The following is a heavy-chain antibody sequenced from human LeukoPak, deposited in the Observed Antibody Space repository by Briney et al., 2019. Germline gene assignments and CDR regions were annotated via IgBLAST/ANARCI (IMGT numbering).Heavy chain of an antibody. CDR3: ARSYYDFWSGFYSDF. J-gene: IGHJ4*02. CDR1: GGSINSHY. CDR2: ISCSGST. D-gene: IGHD3-3*01. V-gene: IGHV4-59*11. Sequence: SETLSLTCTVSGGSINSHYWSWIRQPPGKGLQWIGFISCSGSTSYNPSFMSRVTISVDTSKNQFSLKLNSVTAADTALYFCARSYYDFWSGFYSDFWGQGALVTVSS.